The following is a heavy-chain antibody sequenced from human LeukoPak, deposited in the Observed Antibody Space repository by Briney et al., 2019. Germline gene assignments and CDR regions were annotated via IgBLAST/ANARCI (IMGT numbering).Heavy chain of an antibody. CDR3: ARITAVAGTDYYYYMDV. D-gene: IGHD6-19*01. CDR2: IYYSGGT. J-gene: IGHJ6*03. Sequence: ESSETLSLTRTVSGGSISSYYWSWIRQPPGKGLEWIGYIYYSGGTNYNPSLKSRVIISVDTSKNQFSLKLSSVTAADTAVYYCARITAVAGTDYYYYMDVWGKGTTVTVSS. CDR1: GGSISSYY. V-gene: IGHV4-59*01.